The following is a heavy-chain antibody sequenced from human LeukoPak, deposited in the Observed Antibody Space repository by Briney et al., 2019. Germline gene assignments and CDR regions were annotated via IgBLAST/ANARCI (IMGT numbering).Heavy chain of an antibody. V-gene: IGHV4-59*01. CDR3: AGASYDSSGVH. J-gene: IGHJ4*02. D-gene: IGHD3-22*01. CDR1: GGSISSYY. Sequence: SETLSLTCTVSGGSISSYYWSWIRQPAGKGLEWIGYIYYSGSTNYNPSLKSRVTISVDTSKNQFSLKLSSVTAADTAVYYCAGASYDSSGVHWGQGTLVTVSS. CDR2: IYYSGST.